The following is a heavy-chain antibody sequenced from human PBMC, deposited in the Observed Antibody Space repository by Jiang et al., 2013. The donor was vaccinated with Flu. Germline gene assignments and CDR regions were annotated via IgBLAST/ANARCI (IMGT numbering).Heavy chain of an antibody. Sequence: GAEVKKPGESLKISCKGSGYSFTSYWIGWVRQMPGKGLEWMGIIYPGDSDTRYSPSFQGQVTISADKSISTAYLQWSSLKASDTAMYYCARRADIVVVPAAPRGWFDPWGQGTLVTVSS. V-gene: IGHV5-51*01. CDR2: IYPGDSDT. CDR1: GYSFTSYW. J-gene: IGHJ5*02. CDR3: ARRADIVVVPAAPRGWFDP. D-gene: IGHD2-2*01.